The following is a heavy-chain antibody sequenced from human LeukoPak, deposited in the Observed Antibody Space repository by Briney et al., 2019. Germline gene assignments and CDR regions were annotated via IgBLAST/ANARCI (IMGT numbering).Heavy chain of an antibody. Sequence: KPSETLSLTCAVSGGSISSSSYYWGWIRQPPGKGLEWIGSIYYSGSTYYNPSLKSRVTISVDTSKNQFSLKLSSVTAADTAVYYCARNYYDFWSGYYPTYNWFDPWGQGTLVTVSS. CDR1: GGSISSSSYY. CDR2: IYYSGST. D-gene: IGHD3-3*01. V-gene: IGHV4-39*07. CDR3: ARNYYDFWSGYYPTYNWFDP. J-gene: IGHJ5*02.